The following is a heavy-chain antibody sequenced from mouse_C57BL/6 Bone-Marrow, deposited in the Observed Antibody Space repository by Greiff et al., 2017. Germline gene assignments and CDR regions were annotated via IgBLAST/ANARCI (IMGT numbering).Heavy chain of an antibody. D-gene: IGHD2-2*01. CDR1: GYTFTSYG. CDR3: ALCGYDYWYFDV. Sequence: QVQLQQSGAELARPGASVKLSCKASGYTFTSYGISWVKQRTGQGLEWIGEIYPRSGKTYYNEKFKGKATLTADKSSSTAYMELRSLTSEDSAVYFCALCGYDYWYFDVWGTGTTVTVSS. V-gene: IGHV1-81*01. J-gene: IGHJ1*03. CDR2: IYPRSGKT.